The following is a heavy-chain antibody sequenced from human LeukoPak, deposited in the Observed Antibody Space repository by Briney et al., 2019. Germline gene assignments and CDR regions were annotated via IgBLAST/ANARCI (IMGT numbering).Heavy chain of an antibody. J-gene: IGHJ3*01. CDR1: GFTFSVAA. V-gene: IGHV3-23*01. CDR2: IGASGESA. CDR3: AKDIQLST. Sequence: GGSLRLSCAASGFTFSVAAMTWVRQAPGKGLEWVSLIGASGESAYYADSVKGRFTISRDNSKNTLSLQMNSLRVEDTAMYFCAKDIQLSTWGLGTMVTVSS. D-gene: IGHD5-24*01.